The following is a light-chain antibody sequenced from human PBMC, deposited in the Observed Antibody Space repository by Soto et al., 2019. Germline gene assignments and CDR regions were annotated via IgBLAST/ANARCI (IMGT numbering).Light chain of an antibody. J-gene: IGKJ2*01. CDR2: DAY. CDR3: QQYDNWPPYT. V-gene: IGKV3-11*01. Sequence: EIVLTQSPATLSLSPGERATLSCRASQSVSSYLAWYQQKPGQAPRLLIYDAYLRATGVPARFSGRGSGTEFTLTITSLQSEDFATYYCQQYDNWPPYTFGPGTQLEI. CDR1: QSVSSY.